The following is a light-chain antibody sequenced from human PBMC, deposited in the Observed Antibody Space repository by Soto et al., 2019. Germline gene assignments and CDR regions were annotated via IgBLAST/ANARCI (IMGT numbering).Light chain of an antibody. Sequence: EVMLTQSTGTLSLSPGERATLSCRASQSIFSNYLAWYQQKSGQAPRLLIYGASNRATGLPDRFSGSGSGTDFTLTISRLEPEDFALYYCQQYGTSPRTFGQGTKVEFK. CDR3: QQYGTSPRT. V-gene: IGKV3-20*01. CDR2: GAS. J-gene: IGKJ1*01. CDR1: QSIFSNY.